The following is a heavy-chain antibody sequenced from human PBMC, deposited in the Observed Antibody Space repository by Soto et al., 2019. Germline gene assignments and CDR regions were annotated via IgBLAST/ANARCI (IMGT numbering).Heavy chain of an antibody. CDR3: AATVGHYYGLDV. Sequence: APVKVSCKSADNTCTYYGSNWVRQPPGQGREWRGWISGYNANTRDAPKFQDGVTMTADTSTTTAFLEVRSLTSDDSGTYFCAATVGHYYGLDVWGQGTTVTVSS. J-gene: IGHJ6*02. CDR2: ISGYNANT. D-gene: IGHD2-8*02. CDR1: DNTCTYYG. V-gene: IGHV1-18*04.